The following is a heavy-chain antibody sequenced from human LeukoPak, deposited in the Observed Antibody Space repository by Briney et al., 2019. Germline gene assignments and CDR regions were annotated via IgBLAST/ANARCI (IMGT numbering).Heavy chain of an antibody. Sequence: GESLRLSCAASGFTFSKSAMSWVRQAPGKGLEWLAVIWYDGSNKYYADSVKGRFTISRDNSKNTLYLQMNSLRAEDTAVYYCARSKRQSIVGATDIGDYWGQGTLVTVSS. CDR3: ARSKRQSIVGATDIGDY. D-gene: IGHD1-26*01. J-gene: IGHJ4*02. CDR2: IWYDGSNK. V-gene: IGHV3-33*07. CDR1: GFTFSKSA.